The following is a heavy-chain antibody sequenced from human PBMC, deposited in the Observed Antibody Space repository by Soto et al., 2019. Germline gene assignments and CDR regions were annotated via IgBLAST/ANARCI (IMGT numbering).Heavy chain of an antibody. J-gene: IGHJ3*02. V-gene: IGHV1-18*01. CDR1: GGTFSSYT. CDR3: ARASRSGSYAFDI. CDR2: ISAYNGNT. Sequence: QVQLVQSGAEVKKPGSSVKVSCKASGGTFSSYTISWVRQAPGQGLEWMGWISAYNGNTNYAQKSQGRVTMTTDTSTSTAYMELRSLRSDDTAVYYCARASRSGSYAFDIWGQGTMVPVSS. D-gene: IGHD3-10*01.